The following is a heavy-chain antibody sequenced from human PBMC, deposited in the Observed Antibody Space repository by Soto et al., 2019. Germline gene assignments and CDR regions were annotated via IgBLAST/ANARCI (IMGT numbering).Heavy chain of an antibody. V-gene: IGHV3-30-3*01. D-gene: IGHD3-16*02. CDR3: ASTQFLVIVPRGNY. CDR2: MSHDENIK. CDR1: GFTFSSHT. Sequence: GGSLRLSCAASGFTFSSHTMHWIRQAPGKGLEWLSLMSHDENIKFYADSVKGRFTISRDNSKNTLYLQMNNLGPEDTALYYCASTQFLVIVPRGNYWGRGTLVTVSS. J-gene: IGHJ4*02.